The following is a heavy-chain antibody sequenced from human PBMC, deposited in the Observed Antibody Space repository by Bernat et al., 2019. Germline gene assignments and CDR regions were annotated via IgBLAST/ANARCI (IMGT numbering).Heavy chain of an antibody. V-gene: IGHV4-34*01. D-gene: IGHD3-3*01. CDR1: GGSFSGYY. CDR2: INHSGST. J-gene: IGHJ4*02. Sequence: QVQLQQWGAGLLKPSETLSLTCAVYGGSFSGYYWSWLRQPPGKGLEWIGEINHSGSTNYNPSLKSRVTIAVDTSKNQFSLKLSSVAAADTAVYYCARVGVNSAGPSDYWGQGTLVTVSS. CDR3: ARVGVNSAGPSDY.